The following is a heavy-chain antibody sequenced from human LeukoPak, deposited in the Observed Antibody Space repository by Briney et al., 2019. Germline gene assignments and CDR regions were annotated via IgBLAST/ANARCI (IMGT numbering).Heavy chain of an antibody. D-gene: IGHD3-3*01. J-gene: IGHJ6*03. CDR1: GFTFGDYA. CDR3: TSYDFWSGLYYYYYMDV. Sequence: PGGSLRLSCTASGFTFGDYAMSWVRQAPGTGLEWVGFIRSKAYGGTTEYAASVKGRFTISRDDSKSIAYLQMNSLKTEDTAVYYCTSYDFWSGLYYYYYMDVWGKGTTVTVSS. V-gene: IGHV3-49*04. CDR2: IRSKAYGGTT.